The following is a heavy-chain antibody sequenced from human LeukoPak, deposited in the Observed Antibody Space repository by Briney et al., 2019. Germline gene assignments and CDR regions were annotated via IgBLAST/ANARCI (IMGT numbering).Heavy chain of an antibody. V-gene: IGHV3-21*04. D-gene: IGHD6-19*01. CDR3: ARDWDSSGWFSAFDI. Sequence: MPGGSLRLSCAASGFTFSSYSMNWVRQAPGKGLEWVSSISSSSSYIYYADSVKGRFTISRDNAKNSLYLQMNSLRAEDTAVYYCARDWDSSGWFSAFDIWGQGTMVTVSS. CDR2: ISSSSSYI. J-gene: IGHJ3*02. CDR1: GFTFSSYS.